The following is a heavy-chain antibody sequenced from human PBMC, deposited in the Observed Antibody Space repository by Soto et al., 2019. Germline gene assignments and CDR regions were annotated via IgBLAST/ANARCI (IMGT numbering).Heavy chain of an antibody. J-gene: IGHJ3*02. D-gene: IGHD2-2*01. Sequence: EVQLVESGGGLVQPGGSLRLSCAASGFTFSSYAMHWVRQAPGKGLEYVSAISSNGGSTYYANSVKGRFTISRDNSKNTLYLQMGSLRAEDMAVYYCARGMGVEYQLLWGPAFDIWGQGTMVTVSS. CDR2: ISSNGGST. V-gene: IGHV3-64*01. CDR1: GFTFSSYA. CDR3: ARGMGVEYQLLWGPAFDI.